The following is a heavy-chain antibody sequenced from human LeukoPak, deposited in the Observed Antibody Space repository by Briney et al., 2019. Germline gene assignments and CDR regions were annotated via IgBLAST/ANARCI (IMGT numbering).Heavy chain of an antibody. D-gene: IGHD5-18*01. CDR1: GFTVSTNY. Sequence: PGGSLRLSCAASGFTVSTNYMSWVRQAPGKGLEWVPVIYSGGTTNYADSAKGRFTISRDNSKNTVYLQMNSLRAEDTAVYYCARGGYAHYYGMDVWGQGTTVTVSS. CDR2: IYSGGTT. V-gene: IGHV3-53*01. J-gene: IGHJ6*02. CDR3: ARGGYAHYYGMDV.